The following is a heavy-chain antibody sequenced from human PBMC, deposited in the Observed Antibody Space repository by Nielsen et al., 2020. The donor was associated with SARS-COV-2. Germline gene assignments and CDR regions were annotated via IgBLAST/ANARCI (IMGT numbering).Heavy chain of an antibody. Sequence: WIRQPPGKGLEYVSAISSNGGSTYYADSVKGRFTISRDNSKNTLYLQMSSLRAEDTVVYYCVTSLGLYYDIFHYGMDVWGQGTTVTVSS. V-gene: IGHV3-64D*06. CDR3: VTSLGLYYDIFHYGMDV. J-gene: IGHJ6*02. D-gene: IGHD3-9*01. CDR2: ISSNGGST.